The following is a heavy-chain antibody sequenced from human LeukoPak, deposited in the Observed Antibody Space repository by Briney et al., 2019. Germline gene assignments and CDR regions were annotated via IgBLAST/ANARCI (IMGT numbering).Heavy chain of an antibody. CDR3: ARETSTVTLLPDY. CDR1: GYTFTSYD. J-gene: IGHJ4*02. V-gene: IGHV1-8*01. CDR2: MNPNSGNT. D-gene: IGHD4-17*01. Sequence: GASVKVSCKASGYTFTSYDINWLRQATGQGLEWMGWMNPNSGNTGYAQKFQGRVTMTRNTSISTAYMELSSLRSEDTAVYYCARETSTVTLLPDYRGQGTLVTVSS.